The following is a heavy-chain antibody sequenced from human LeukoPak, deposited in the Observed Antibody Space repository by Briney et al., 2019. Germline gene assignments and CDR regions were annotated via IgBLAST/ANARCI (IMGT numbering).Heavy chain of an antibody. CDR1: GYTFTSYD. CDR3: AREGIKNDYGDSGRNWFDP. D-gene: IGHD4-17*01. CDR2: MNPNSGNT. Sequence: ASVTVSCTASGYTFTSYDINWVRQATGQGLEWMGWMNPNSGNTGYAQKFQGRVTMTRNTSISTAYMELSSLRSEDTAVYYCAREGIKNDYGDSGRNWFDPWGQGTLVTVSS. J-gene: IGHJ5*02. V-gene: IGHV1-8*01.